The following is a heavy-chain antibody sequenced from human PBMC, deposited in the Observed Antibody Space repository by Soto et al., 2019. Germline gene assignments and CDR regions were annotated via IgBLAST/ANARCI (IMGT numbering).Heavy chain of an antibody. D-gene: IGHD2-2*01. Sequence: GSLRLSCAASGFTFSSYAMNWVRQAPGKGLEWVALISHDGINKYYADSVRGRFTISRDSSTNTLYLQMNSLRAADTAVYYCGRCTSTSCHLGSDYWGQGTLVTVSS. CDR3: GRCTSTSCHLGSDY. CDR1: GFTFSSYA. CDR2: ISHDGINK. J-gene: IGHJ4*02. V-gene: IGHV3-30-3*01.